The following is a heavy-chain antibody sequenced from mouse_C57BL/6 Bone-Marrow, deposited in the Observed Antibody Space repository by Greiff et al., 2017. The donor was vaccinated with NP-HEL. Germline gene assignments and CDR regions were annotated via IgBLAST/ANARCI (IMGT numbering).Heavy chain of an antibody. Sequence: VQLQESGAELARPGASVKLSCKASGYTFTSYGRSWVKQRTGQGLEWIGEIYPRSGNTYYNEKFKGKATLTADKSSSTAYMEPRSLTSEDSAVYFCARRGWLLRYFDVWGTGTTVTVSS. CDR3: ARRGWLLRYFDV. V-gene: IGHV1-81*01. J-gene: IGHJ1*03. D-gene: IGHD2-3*01. CDR1: GYTFTSYG. CDR2: IYPRSGNT.